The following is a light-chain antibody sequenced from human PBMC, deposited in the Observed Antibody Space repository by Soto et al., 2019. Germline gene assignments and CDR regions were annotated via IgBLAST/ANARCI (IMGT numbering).Light chain of an antibody. V-gene: IGKV3-11*01. CDR1: QSVRSY. CDR3: QPRANWPAT. J-gene: IGKJ5*01. CDR2: DAS. Sequence: EIVLAQSPATLSLSPGERVTLTCRASQSVRSYLAWYQQKPGQAPMLLIYDASNSATGIPARFSGSGSGTDFTLTISSLVPEDFAVSYCQPRANWPATFGQGTRLEIK.